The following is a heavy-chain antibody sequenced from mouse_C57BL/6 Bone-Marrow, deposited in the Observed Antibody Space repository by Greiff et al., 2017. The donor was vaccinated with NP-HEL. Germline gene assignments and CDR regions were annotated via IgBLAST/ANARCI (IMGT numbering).Heavy chain of an antibody. CDR2: ISDGGSYT. Sequence: EVHLVESGGGLVKPGGSLKLSCAASGFTFSSYAMSWVRQTPEKRLEWVATISDGGSYTYYPDNVKGRFTISRDNAKNNLYLQMSHLKSEDTAMYYCARGEGRRWYFDVWGTGTTVTVSS. V-gene: IGHV5-4*01. CDR1: GFTFSSYA. CDR3: ARGEGRRWYFDV. J-gene: IGHJ1*03.